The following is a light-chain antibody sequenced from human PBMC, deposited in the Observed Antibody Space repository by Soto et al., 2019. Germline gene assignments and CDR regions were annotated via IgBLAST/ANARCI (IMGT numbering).Light chain of an antibody. V-gene: IGKV3-11*01. Sequence: MVFTNSPYTLSFSPWQRYTLSVSSSQSVSRNYLAWYQQKPGQAPRLLIYDASNRATGIPARFSGSGSGTDFTLTISSLEPEDFAVYYCQQRSNWTKTFGQGTKVDI. CDR1: QSVSRNY. J-gene: IGKJ1*01. CDR3: QQRSNWTKT. CDR2: DAS.